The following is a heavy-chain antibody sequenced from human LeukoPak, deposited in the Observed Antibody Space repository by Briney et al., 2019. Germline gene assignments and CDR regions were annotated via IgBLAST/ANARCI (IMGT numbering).Heavy chain of an antibody. Sequence: SETLSLTCAVYGGSFSGYYWSWIRQPPGKGLEWIGEINHSGSTNYNPSLKSRVTISVDRSKNQFSLKLSSVTAADTAVYYCASIQWDPPYLNVWGQGTTVTVS. D-gene: IGHD1-26*01. J-gene: IGHJ6*02. CDR2: INHSGST. V-gene: IGHV4-34*01. CDR3: ASIQWDPPYLNV. CDR1: GGSFSGYY.